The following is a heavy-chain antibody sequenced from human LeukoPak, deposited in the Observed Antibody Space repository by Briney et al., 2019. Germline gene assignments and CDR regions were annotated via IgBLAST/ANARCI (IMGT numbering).Heavy chain of an antibody. J-gene: IGHJ4*02. CDR3: AKNTTGGYSDY. D-gene: IGHD1-1*01. Sequence: ASVKVSCKTSGYSFTSSGITWVRQAPAQGLEWMGWINTYNGFSKYARKLQDRVTMTADTSKSTAYMELSSLSSDDAAVYYCAKNTTGGYSDYWGQGTLVTVSS. V-gene: IGHV1-18*01. CDR1: GYSFTSSG. CDR2: INTYNGFS.